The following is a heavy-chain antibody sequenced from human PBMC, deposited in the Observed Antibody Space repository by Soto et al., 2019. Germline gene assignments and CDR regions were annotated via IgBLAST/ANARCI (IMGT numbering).Heavy chain of an antibody. D-gene: IGHD3-22*01. V-gene: IGHV3-43*01. Sequence: GGSLRLSCAASGFTFDDYTMHWVRQAPGKGLEWVSLISWDGGSTYYADSVKGRFTISRDNSKNSLYLQMNSLRTEDTALYYCAKDIARYYYDSSGPGDYWGQGTLVTVSS. CDR2: ISWDGGST. J-gene: IGHJ4*02. CDR1: GFTFDDYT. CDR3: AKDIARYYYDSSGPGDY.